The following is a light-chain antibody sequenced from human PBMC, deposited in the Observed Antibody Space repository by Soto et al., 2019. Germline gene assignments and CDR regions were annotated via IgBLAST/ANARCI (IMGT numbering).Light chain of an antibody. J-gene: IGLJ3*02. CDR1: SYNIGKNL. CDR3: QSFDNSVSGSGV. CDR2: KSN. Sequence: QSVLTQPPSASGTPGQRVTISCSGGSYNIGKNLVYWYQQRPGTAPKLLIFKSNARPPGVPDRFFGSKSGSSASLTIIGLQAEDEADYYCQSFDNSVSGSGVFGGGTKLTVL. V-gene: IGLV1-47*01.